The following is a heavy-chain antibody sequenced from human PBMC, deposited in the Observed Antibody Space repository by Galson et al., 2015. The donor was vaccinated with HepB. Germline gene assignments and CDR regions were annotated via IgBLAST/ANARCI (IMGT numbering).Heavy chain of an antibody. J-gene: IGHJ3*02. Sequence: QSGAEVKKPGESLKISCKGSGYTFTSYWIGWVRQMPGKGLEWMGIIYPGDSDTRYSPSLQGQVTISADKSISTAYLQWSSLKASDTAMYYCARQWWELRVDDAFDIWGQGTMVTVSS. CDR3: ARQWWELRVDDAFDI. CDR1: GYTFTSYW. V-gene: IGHV5-51*01. D-gene: IGHD2-15*01. CDR2: IYPGDSDT.